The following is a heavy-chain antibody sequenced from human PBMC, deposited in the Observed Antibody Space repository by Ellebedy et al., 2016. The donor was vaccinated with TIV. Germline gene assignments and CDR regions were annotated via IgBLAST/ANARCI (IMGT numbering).Heavy chain of an antibody. CDR3: ARGPSDDAFDI. CDR2: IYYSGST. Sequence: SETLSLXCTVPGGSISSYYWSWIRQPPGKGLEWIGYIYYSGSTNYNPSLKSRVTISVDTSKNQFSLKLSSVTAADTAVYYCARGPSDDAFDIWGQGTMVTVSS. CDR1: GGSISSYY. V-gene: IGHV4-59*01. J-gene: IGHJ3*02.